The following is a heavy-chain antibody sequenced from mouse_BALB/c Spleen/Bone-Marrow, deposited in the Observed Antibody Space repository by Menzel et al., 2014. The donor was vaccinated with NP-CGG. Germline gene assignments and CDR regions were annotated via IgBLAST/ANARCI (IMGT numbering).Heavy chain of an antibody. V-gene: IGHV5-4*02. Sequence: EVKLMESGGGLVKPGGSLKLSCAASGFTFSDYYMYWVRQTPEKRLEWVATISDGGSYTYYPDSVKGRFTISRDNAKNNLYLQMSSPKSEDTAMYYCARVSYDYFDYWGQGTTLTVSP. J-gene: IGHJ2*01. CDR1: GFTFSDYY. D-gene: IGHD2-4*01. CDR3: ARVSYDYFDY. CDR2: ISDGGSYT.